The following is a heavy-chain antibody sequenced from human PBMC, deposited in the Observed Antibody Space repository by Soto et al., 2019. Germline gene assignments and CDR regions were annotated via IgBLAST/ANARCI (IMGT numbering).Heavy chain of an antibody. CDR2: IYWDDER. D-gene: IGHD5-12*01. J-gene: IGHJ4*02. Sequence: QITLKESGPTLVRPTQTLTLTCNFSGFSLNSMGVAVGWIRQPPGQALDCLGLIYWDDERRYSPSLRSRLTITKDTSKNQVVLTMTNMDPVDTGTYFCAREYSPSSCFFDYWGQGALVTVSS. CDR1: GFSLNSMGVA. CDR3: AREYSPSSCFFDY. V-gene: IGHV2-5*02.